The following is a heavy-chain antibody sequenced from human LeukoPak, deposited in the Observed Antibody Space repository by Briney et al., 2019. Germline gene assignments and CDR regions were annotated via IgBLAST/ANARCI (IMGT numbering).Heavy chain of an antibody. CDR1: GFTFSSSA. J-gene: IGHJ1*01. CDR3: ARDSGSFEYFQH. D-gene: IGHD1-26*01. Sequence: GGSLRLSCAASGFTFSSSAMYWVRQAPGKGLEWVAATSYDGSIKYDADSVKGRFTISRDNSKNALYLQMNSLRAEDTAVYYCARDSGSFEYFQHWGQGTLVTVSP. CDR2: TSYDGSIK. V-gene: IGHV3-30*04.